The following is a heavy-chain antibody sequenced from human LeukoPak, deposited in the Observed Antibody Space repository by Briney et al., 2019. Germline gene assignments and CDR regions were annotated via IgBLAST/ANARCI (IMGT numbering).Heavy chain of an antibody. CDR1: GYTFTSYG. J-gene: IGHJ5*02. Sequence: ASVKVSCKASGYTFTSYGISWVRQAPGQGLEWMGWISAYNGNTNYAQKLQGRVTMTTDTSTSTAYMELRSLRSDDTAVYYCARDRSDYYHSSGYENWFDPWGQGTLVTVSS. V-gene: IGHV1-18*01. D-gene: IGHD3-22*01. CDR2: ISAYNGNT. CDR3: ARDRSDYYHSSGYENWFDP.